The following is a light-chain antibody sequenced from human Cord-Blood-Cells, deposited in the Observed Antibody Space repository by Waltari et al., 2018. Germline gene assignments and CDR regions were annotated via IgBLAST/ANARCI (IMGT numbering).Light chain of an antibody. V-gene: IGKV1-5*03. Sequence: DIQMTQSPSTLSASVGDRVNITCRASQSISSWLAWYQQKPGKAPKLLIYKASSLESWVPSRFSVSGSGTEFTLTISSLQPDDFATYYSQQYNSYSRTFGGGTKVEIK. CDR1: QSISSW. J-gene: IGKJ4*01. CDR2: KAS. CDR3: QQYNSYSRT.